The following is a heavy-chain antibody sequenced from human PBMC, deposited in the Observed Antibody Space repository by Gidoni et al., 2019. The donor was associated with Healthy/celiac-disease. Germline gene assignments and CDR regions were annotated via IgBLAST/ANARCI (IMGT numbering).Heavy chain of an antibody. CDR2: IYYSGST. D-gene: IGHD6-6*01. Sequence: QLQLQESGPGLVKPSETLSLTCTVSGGSISSSSYYWVWIRQPPGKGLEWIGSIYYSGSTYYNPSLKSRVTISVDTSKNQFSLKLSSVTAADTAVYYCARRSQQLAFDYWGQGTLVTVSS. CDR3: ARRSQQLAFDY. J-gene: IGHJ4*02. CDR1: GGSISSSSYY. V-gene: IGHV4-39*01.